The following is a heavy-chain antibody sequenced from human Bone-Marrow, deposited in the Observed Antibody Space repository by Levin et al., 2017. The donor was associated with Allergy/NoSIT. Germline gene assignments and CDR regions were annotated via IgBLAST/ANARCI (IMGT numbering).Heavy chain of an antibody. Sequence: GESLKISCSASGFTFSSYAMSWVRQAPGKGLEWVSAISGSGGSTYYPDSVKGRFTISRNNSKNTLDLQMNSLRAEDTAVYYCAKDAMKQWLAFDLWGQGTLVTVSS. CDR1: GFTFSSYA. V-gene: IGHV3-23*01. J-gene: IGHJ4*02. D-gene: IGHD6-19*01. CDR3: AKDAMKQWLAFDL. CDR2: ISGSGGST.